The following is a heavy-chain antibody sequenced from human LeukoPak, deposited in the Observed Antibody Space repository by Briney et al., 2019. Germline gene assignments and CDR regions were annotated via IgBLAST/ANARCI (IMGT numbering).Heavy chain of an antibody. CDR1: GGSTSGRY. Sequence: PSETLSLTCTVSGGSTSGRYWTWIRQPPGKGLEWIGYIHYDGRTNYNPSFKSRVIISLDTSNNQFSLNLKPVTAADTAAYYCARLVNYGYSDYWGQGTLVTVSS. J-gene: IGHJ4*02. V-gene: IGHV4-59*11. CDR3: ARLVNYGYSDY. D-gene: IGHD3-22*01. CDR2: IHYDGRT.